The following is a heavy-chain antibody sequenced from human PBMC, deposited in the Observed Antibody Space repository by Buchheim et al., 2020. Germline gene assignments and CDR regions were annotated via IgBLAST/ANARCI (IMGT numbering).Heavy chain of an antibody. J-gene: IGHJ6*02. D-gene: IGHD1-1*01. CDR2: MNPNSGNT. V-gene: IGHV1-8*01. CDR1: GYTFSRYD. Sequence: QVQLVQSGAEVKKPGASVKVSCKASGYTFSRYDINWVRQATGQGLEWMGWMNPNSGNTGYAQKFQGRVYMTRAPSKSTASMELSSLRPEDTAVYYCARDNLPDGMDVWGQGTT. CDR3: ARDNLPDGMDV.